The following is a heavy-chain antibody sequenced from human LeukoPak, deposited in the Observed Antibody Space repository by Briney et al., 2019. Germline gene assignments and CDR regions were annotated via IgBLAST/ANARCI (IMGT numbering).Heavy chain of an antibody. Sequence: KSSETLSLTCSVSGASVSNHYCTWIRQPPGKRLEWIGYAYYSGSTNYNASLKSRVTISVDTSKNQFSLRLNSVTAADTAVYCCAISYGGYVLDSWGQGTLVIVSS. CDR1: GASVSNHY. CDR2: AYYSGST. D-gene: IGHD5-12*01. J-gene: IGHJ4*02. CDR3: AISYGGYVLDS. V-gene: IGHV4-59*02.